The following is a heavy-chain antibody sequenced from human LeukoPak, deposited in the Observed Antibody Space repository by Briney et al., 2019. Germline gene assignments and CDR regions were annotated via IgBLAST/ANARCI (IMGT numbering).Heavy chain of an antibody. D-gene: IGHD1-1*01. CDR3: ARVKYNWNDIFENWFDP. CDR2: MNPNSGNT. J-gene: IGHJ5*02. Sequence: ASVKVSCKASGYTFTSYDINWVRQATGQGLEWMGRMNPNSGNTGYAQKFQGRVIMTRNISISTAYMELSSLRSEDSAVYYFARVKYNWNDIFENWFDPWGQGTLVTVSS. CDR1: GYTFTSYD. V-gene: IGHV1-8*02.